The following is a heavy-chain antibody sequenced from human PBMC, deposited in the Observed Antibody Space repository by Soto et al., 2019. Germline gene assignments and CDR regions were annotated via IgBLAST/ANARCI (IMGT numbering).Heavy chain of an antibody. CDR1: GFTFSSYG. Sequence: QVQLVESGGGVVQPGRSLRLSCAASGFTFSSYGMHWVRQAPGKGLEWVAVISYDGSNKYYADSVKGRFTISRDNSKNTLYLQMNSLRAEDTAVYYCAKGGYYYGSGRSHAFDIWGQGTMVTVSS. CDR2: ISYDGSNK. J-gene: IGHJ3*02. D-gene: IGHD3-10*01. CDR3: AKGGYYYGSGRSHAFDI. V-gene: IGHV3-30*18.